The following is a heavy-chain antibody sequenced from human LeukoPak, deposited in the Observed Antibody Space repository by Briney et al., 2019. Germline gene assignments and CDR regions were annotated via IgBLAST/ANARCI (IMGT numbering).Heavy chain of an antibody. Sequence: SETLSLTCTVSGDSISSYYWSWIRQPPGKGLEWIGYMSYSGSTNYNPSLKSRVTISVDTSKNQFSLKPSSVTAADTAVYYCARGEWEIGLFFDYWGQGTLVTVSS. D-gene: IGHD1-26*01. V-gene: IGHV4-59*01. J-gene: IGHJ4*02. CDR2: MSYSGST. CDR3: ARGEWEIGLFFDY. CDR1: GDSISSYY.